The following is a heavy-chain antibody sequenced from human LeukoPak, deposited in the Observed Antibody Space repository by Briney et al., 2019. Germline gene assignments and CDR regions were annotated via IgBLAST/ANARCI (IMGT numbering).Heavy chain of an antibody. CDR3: ARAAADYSYFDS. CDR2: TYYKSKWYN. D-gene: IGHD3-10*01. V-gene: IGHV6-1*01. J-gene: IGHJ4*02. CDR1: GDRVSSXSAA. Sequence: SQTLSLTFAISGDRVSSXSAAXHXXXQSPXXGLXWLGRTYYKSKWYNDYAMAVKSRISINPDTSSNQFSLQLNSVTPEDTAVYYCARAAADYSYFDSWGQGTLVTVSS.